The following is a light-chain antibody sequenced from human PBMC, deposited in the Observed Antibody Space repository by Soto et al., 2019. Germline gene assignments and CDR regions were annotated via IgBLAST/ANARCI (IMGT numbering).Light chain of an antibody. CDR2: VNS. V-gene: IGLV1-40*01. CDR1: SSNIGAGYD. J-gene: IGLJ2*01. Sequence: QPVLTQPPSVSGAPGQRVTISCTGSSSNIGAGYDVHWYQQLPGTAPKLLIYVNSNRPSGVPDRFSGSKSGTSASPAITGLQAEDEADYYCQSYDSSLSVVFGGGTKLTVL. CDR3: QSYDSSLSVV.